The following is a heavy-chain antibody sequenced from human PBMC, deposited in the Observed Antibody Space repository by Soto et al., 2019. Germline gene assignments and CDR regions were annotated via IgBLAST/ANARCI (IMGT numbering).Heavy chain of an antibody. CDR2: INPGNGNT. D-gene: IGHD3-16*02. J-gene: IGHJ4*02. CDR1: GFTFTAYA. Sequence: QVQLVQSGGEERKPGASVRLSCEASGFTFTAYALHWLRQAPGQSLEWMAWINPGNGNTKYSLKFLGRXSXTXXTAATTAYLELGSLKSEDTAVYYCARSAISPYGGLIGPFDYWGQGDLVTVSS. CDR3: ARSAISPYGGLIGPFDY. V-gene: IGHV1-3*05.